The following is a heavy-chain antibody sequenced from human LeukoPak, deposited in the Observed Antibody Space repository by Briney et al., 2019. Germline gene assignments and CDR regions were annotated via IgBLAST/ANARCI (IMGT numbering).Heavy chain of an antibody. CDR2: IYYSGST. J-gene: IGHJ4*02. Sequence: KPSETLSLTCTVSGGSISSYYWSWIRQPPGKGLEWIGYIYYSGSTNYNPSLKSRVTISVDTSKNQFSLKLSSVTAADTAVYYCARLGRIAAAGFDYWGQGTLVTVSS. CDR3: ARLGRIAAAGFDY. V-gene: IGHV4-59*08. CDR1: GGSISSYY. D-gene: IGHD6-13*01.